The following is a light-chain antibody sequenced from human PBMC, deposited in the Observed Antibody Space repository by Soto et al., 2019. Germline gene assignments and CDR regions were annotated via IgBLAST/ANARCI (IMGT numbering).Light chain of an antibody. CDR1: QSVSSSY. CDR2: GAS. Sequence: EVVVTQSPGTLSMSPGEIATLSCRASQSVSSSYLAWYQQKPGQAPRLLIYGASSRATGIPDRFSGSGSGTDFTLTISRLEPEDFAVYYCQQYGSSPLTFGGGTKVDIK. V-gene: IGKV3-20*01. CDR3: QQYGSSPLT. J-gene: IGKJ4*01.